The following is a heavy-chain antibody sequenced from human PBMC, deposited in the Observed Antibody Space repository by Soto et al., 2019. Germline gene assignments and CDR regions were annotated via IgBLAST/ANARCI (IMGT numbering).Heavy chain of an antibody. D-gene: IGHD6-13*01. CDR1: GGSISSYY. CDR3: ARDQGAAAGIQGYNWFDP. V-gene: IGHV4-59*01. CDR2: IYYSGST. Sequence: SETLSLTCTVSGGSISSYYWSWIRQPPGKGLEWIGYIYYSGSTNYNPSLKSRVTISVDTSKNQFSLKLSSVTAADTAVYYCARDQGAAAGIQGYNWFDPWGQGTLATV. J-gene: IGHJ5*02.